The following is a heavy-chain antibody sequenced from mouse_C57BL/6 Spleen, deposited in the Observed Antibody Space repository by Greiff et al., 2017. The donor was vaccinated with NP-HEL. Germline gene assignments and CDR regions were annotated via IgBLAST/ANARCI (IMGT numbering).Heavy chain of an antibody. J-gene: IGHJ3*01. V-gene: IGHV5-17*01. D-gene: IGHD1-1*01. CDR1: GFTFSDYG. CDR3: ARPGNYYGSSGGFAY. Sequence: EVQRVESGGGLVKPGGSLKLSCAASGFTFSDYGMHWVRQAPETGLEWVAYISSGSSTIYYADTVKGRFTISRDNAKNTLFLQMTSLRSEDTAMYYYARPGNYYGSSGGFAYWGQGTLVTVSA. CDR2: ISSGSSTI.